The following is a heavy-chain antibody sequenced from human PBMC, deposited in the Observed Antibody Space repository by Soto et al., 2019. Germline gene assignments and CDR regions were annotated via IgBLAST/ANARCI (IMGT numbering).Heavy chain of an antibody. CDR1: GYTLTSYA. J-gene: IGHJ4*02. CDR2: INAGNGNT. V-gene: IGHV1-3*01. D-gene: IGHD3-16*01. Sequence: QVQLVQSGAEVKKPGASVKVSWKASGYTLTSYAVHWVRQAPGQRLEWMGWINAGNGNTKYSQKFQGRVTITRDTSASTAYMELSSLRSEDTAVYYCARGPVGDGYVFDYWGQGTLVTVSS. CDR3: ARGPVGDGYVFDY.